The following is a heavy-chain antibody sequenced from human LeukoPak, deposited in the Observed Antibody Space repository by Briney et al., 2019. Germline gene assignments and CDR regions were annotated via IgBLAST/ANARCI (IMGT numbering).Heavy chain of an antibody. D-gene: IGHD3-22*01. J-gene: IGHJ3*02. CDR3: AADRGYYDSSGYYLHAFDI. V-gene: IGHV1-58*02. CDR1: GFTFTSSA. CDR2: IVVGSGNT. Sequence: ASVTVSCKASGFTFTSSAMQWVRQARGQRLEWIGWIVVGSGNTNYAQKFQERVTITRDMSTSTAYMELSSLRSEDTAVYYCAADRGYYDSSGYYLHAFDIWGQGTMVTVSS.